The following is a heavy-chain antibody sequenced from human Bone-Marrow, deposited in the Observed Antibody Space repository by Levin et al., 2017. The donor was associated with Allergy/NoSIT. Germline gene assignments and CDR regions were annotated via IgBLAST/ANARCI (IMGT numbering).Heavy chain of an antibody. D-gene: IGHD3-10*01. V-gene: IGHV3-33*01. J-gene: IGHJ6*02. CDR2: IWYDGTNK. CDR3: ARDLGWTGDDPAVYYYGMDV. Sequence: GESLKISCAASGFSISKHGMQWVRKAPGKGLEWVAMIWYDGTNKHYADSVKGRFTISRDNSKNTLYMQMNSLRAEDTAVYYCARDLGWTGDDPAVYYYGMDVWGQGTTVTVSS. CDR1: GFSISKHG.